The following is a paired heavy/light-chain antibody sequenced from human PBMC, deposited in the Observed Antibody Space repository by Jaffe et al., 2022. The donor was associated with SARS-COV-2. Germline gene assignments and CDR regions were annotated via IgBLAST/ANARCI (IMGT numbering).Heavy chain of an antibody. CDR1: GFTFSSYS. CDR2: ISSSSSTI. D-gene: IGHD3-22*01. J-gene: IGHJ6*02. Sequence: EVQLVESGGGLVQPGGSLRLSCAASGFTFSSYSMNWVRQAPGKGLEWVSYISSSSSTIYYADSVKGRFTISRDNAKNSLYLQMNSLRDEDTAVYYCAREKAARIDYYDSSGYLVYYYYGMDVWGQGTTVTVSS. V-gene: IGHV3-48*02. CDR3: AREKAARIDYYDSSGYLVYYYYGMDV.
Light chain of an antibody. CDR1: QGISNY. CDR3: QKYNSAPPLT. CDR2: AAS. V-gene: IGKV1-27*01. Sequence: DIQMTQSPSSLSASVGDRVTITCRASQGISNYLAWYQQKPGKVPKLLIYAASTLQSGVPSRFSGSGSGTDFTLTISSLQPEDVATYYCQKYNSAPPLTFGGGTKVEIK. J-gene: IGKJ4*01.